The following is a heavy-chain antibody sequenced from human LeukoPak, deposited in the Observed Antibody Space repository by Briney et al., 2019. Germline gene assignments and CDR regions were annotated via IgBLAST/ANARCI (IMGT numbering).Heavy chain of an antibody. CDR1: GFTFNSYA. V-gene: IGHV3-11*05. CDR3: ARDLGIMITFGGVIVKGDAFDI. D-gene: IGHD3-16*02. J-gene: IGHJ3*02. CDR2: ISSSSSYT. Sequence: PGGSLRLSCAASGFTFNSYAMSRVRQAPGKGLEWVSYISSSSSYTNYADSVKGRFTISRDNAKNSLYLQMNSLRAEDTAVYYCARDLGIMITFGGVIVKGDAFDIWGQGTMVTVSS.